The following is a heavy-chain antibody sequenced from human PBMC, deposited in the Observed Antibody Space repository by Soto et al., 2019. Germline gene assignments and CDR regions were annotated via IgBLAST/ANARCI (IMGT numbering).Heavy chain of an antibody. V-gene: IGHV1-3*01. Sequence: SVKVSCKASGYTFSSHAMHWVRQAPGQRLEWMGWINAGNGNTKYSQKFQGRVAITRDTSASTAYMELSSLRSEDTAVYYCARDGARITVFGVVYYFDYWGQGTLVTLSS. CDR3: ARDGARITVFGVVYYFDY. D-gene: IGHD3-3*01. CDR1: GYTFSSHA. CDR2: INAGNGNT. J-gene: IGHJ4*02.